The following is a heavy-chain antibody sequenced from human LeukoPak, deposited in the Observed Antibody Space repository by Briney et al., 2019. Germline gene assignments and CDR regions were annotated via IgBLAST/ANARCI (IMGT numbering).Heavy chain of an antibody. CDR3: TRGTVVVPAAITVY. D-gene: IGHD2-2*01. CDR1: GFTFSSYW. CDR2: INSDGSST. J-gene: IGHJ4*02. Sequence: GGSLRLSCAASGFTFSSYWMHWVRQAPGKGLVWVSRINSDGSSTSYADSVKGRFTISRDNAKNTLYLQMNSLRAEDTAVYYCTRGTVVVPAAITVYWGQGTLVTVSS. V-gene: IGHV3-74*01.